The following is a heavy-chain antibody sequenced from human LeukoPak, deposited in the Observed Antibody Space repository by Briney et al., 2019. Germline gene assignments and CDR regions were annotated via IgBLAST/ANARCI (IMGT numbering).Heavy chain of an antibody. CDR2: IKQDGSEK. Sequence: PGGSLRLSCAASGFTFDDYGMSWVRQAPGKGLEWVANIKQDGSEKYYVDSVKDRFTISRDNAKNSLYLQMNSLRAEDTAVYYCARDKYTGDSYFAYWGQGIVVTVSS. D-gene: IGHD1-1*01. CDR3: ARDKYTGDSYFAY. V-gene: IGHV3-7*01. J-gene: IGHJ4*02. CDR1: GFTFDDYG.